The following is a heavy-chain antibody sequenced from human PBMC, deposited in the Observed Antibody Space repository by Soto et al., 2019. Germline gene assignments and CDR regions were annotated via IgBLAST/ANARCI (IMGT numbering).Heavy chain of an antibody. J-gene: IGHJ2*01. V-gene: IGHV4-30-2*01. CDR1: GGSISSGNFS. CDR3: ARVKVGDLLRYKWFFDL. D-gene: IGHD3-9*01. Sequence: SETLSLTCTVSGGSISSGNFSWTWIRQPPGKGLEWIAYIFHTGSTFYNSSLKPRVSISVDRSKNQFSLKLKSVTETDTAVYYCARVKVGDLLRYKWFFDLWGRGTLVTVSS. CDR2: IFHTGST.